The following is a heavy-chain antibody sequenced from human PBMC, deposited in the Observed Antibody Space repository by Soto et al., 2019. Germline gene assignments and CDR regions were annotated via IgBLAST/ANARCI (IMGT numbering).Heavy chain of an antibody. CDR2: IYYSGST. V-gene: IGHV4-31*03. CDR3: ARELGGNNYYYYYGMDV. D-gene: IGHD6-25*01. J-gene: IGHJ6*02. Sequence: ILSLTCTVSGGSISSGGCYWSWIRQHPGKGQEWIGYIYYSGSTYYNPSLKSRVTISVDTSKNQFSLKLSSVTAADTAVYYCARELGGNNYYYYYGMDVWGQGTTVTVSS. CDR1: GGSISSGGCY.